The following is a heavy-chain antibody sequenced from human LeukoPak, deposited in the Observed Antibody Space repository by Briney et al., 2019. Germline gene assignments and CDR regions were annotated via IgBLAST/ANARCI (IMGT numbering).Heavy chain of an antibody. Sequence: GGSLRLSCAASGFTFSSYAMHWVRQAPGKGLEWVAVISYDGSNKYYADSVKGRFTISRDNSKNTLYLQMNSLRAEDTAVYYCARDREIVGASVPFDYWGQGTLVTVSS. CDR3: ARDREIVGASVPFDY. V-gene: IGHV3-30-3*01. D-gene: IGHD1-26*01. J-gene: IGHJ4*02. CDR1: GFTFSSYA. CDR2: ISYDGSNK.